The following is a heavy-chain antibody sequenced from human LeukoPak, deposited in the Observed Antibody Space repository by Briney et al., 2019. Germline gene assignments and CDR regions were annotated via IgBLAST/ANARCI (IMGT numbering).Heavy chain of an antibody. CDR1: GYTFSGFY. J-gene: IGHJ3*02. V-gene: IGHV1-2*02. Sequence: ASVKVSCKASGYTFSGFYIYWVRQAPGQGLEWMGWINPNSGGTNYAQKFQGRVTMTRDTSISTVYMELNRLRSDDTAVYFCAREGRYYDSSDYYYEGGAFDIWGQGTMVTVSP. CDR3: AREGRYYDSSDYYYEGGAFDI. CDR2: INPNSGGT. D-gene: IGHD3-22*01.